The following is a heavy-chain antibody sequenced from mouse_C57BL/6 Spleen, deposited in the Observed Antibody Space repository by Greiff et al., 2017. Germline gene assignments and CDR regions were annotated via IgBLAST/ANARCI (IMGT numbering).Heavy chain of an antibody. J-gene: IGHJ2*01. CDR3: ARDEDSNFDY. D-gene: IGHD2-5*01. Sequence: ESGPGLVKPSPSLSLTCSVTGYSITSGYYWNWIRQFPGNKLEWMGYISYDGSNNYNPSLKNRISITRDTSKNQFFLKLNSVTTEDTATYYCARDEDSNFDYWGQGTTLTVSS. CDR1: GYSITSGYY. V-gene: IGHV3-6*01. CDR2: ISYDGSN.